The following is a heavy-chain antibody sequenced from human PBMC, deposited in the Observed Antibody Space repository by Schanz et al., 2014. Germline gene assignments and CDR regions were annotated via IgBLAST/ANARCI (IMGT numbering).Heavy chain of an antibody. V-gene: IGHV1-18*01. CDR1: GYIFGSHG. D-gene: IGHD6-13*01. J-gene: IGHJ4*02. Sequence: QLMQSGSEVRKPGASVKVSYKASGYIFGSHGMTWVRQAPGQGPELMGWINAHTGNTQYAQKFQGRVTMTRDTSTSTVYMELSSLRSEDTAVYYCARDGEAAAGCDYWGQGAPVTVSS. CDR3: ARDGEAAAGCDY. CDR2: INAHTGNT.